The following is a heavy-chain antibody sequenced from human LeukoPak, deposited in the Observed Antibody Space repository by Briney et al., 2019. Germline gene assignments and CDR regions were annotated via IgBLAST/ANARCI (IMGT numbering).Heavy chain of an antibody. Sequence: PGGSLRLSCAASGFTVSSNPMSWVRQAPGKGLEWVSYISSSNSYIYYADSVKGRFTVSRDNAKNSVYLQMNSLRAEDTAVYYCARDSELLEWLPDSDLWGQGTLVTVSS. D-gene: IGHD3-3*01. CDR1: GFTVSSNP. J-gene: IGHJ5*02. V-gene: IGHV3-21*05. CDR2: ISSSNSYI. CDR3: ARDSELLEWLPDSDL.